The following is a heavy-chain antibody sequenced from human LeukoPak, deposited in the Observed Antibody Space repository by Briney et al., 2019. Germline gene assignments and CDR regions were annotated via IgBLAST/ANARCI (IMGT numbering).Heavy chain of an antibody. D-gene: IGHD3-9*01. CDR2: INHSGST. V-gene: IGHV4-34*01. J-gene: IGHJ1*01. CDR3: ARGAHVLRYFDWSAGVTEYFQH. CDR1: GGSFSGYY. Sequence: PSETLSLTCAVYGGSFSGYYWSWIRQPPGKGLEWIGEINHSGSTNYNPSLKSRVTISVDTSKNQFSLKLSSVTAADTAVYYCARGAHVLRYFDWSAGVTEYFQHGARAPWSPSPQ.